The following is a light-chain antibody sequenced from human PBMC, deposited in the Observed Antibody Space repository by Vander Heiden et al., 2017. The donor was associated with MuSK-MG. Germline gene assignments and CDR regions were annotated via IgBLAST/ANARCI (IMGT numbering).Light chain of an antibody. Sequence: QFALTQPASVSGSPGQPITISCTGTRSHAARYNHVSWYQQHPGKAPKVMMYNVSNRPSGVSNRFSGSKSGNTASLTTSGLQAEDEADYYCSSYATATTLVLFGGGTKLTVL. J-gene: IGLJ2*01. CDR1: RSHAARYNH. V-gene: IGLV2-14*03. CDR3: SSYATATTLVL. CDR2: NVS.